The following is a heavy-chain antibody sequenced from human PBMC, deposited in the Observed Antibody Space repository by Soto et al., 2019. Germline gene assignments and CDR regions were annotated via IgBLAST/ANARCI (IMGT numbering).Heavy chain of an antibody. CDR3: ARNHSEAVDAYTLQN. V-gene: IGHV4-59*01. D-gene: IGHD1-26*01. Sequence: SETLSLTCTVSGVSISSNYWTWIRHPPGKGLEWIGYVYNSGSTNYNPSLKSRVTISEDTSKSQFSLKVNSMTAADTAVYYCARNHSEAVDAYTLQNWGQAILVTVS. CDR2: VYNSGST. J-gene: IGHJ4*02. CDR1: GVSISSNY.